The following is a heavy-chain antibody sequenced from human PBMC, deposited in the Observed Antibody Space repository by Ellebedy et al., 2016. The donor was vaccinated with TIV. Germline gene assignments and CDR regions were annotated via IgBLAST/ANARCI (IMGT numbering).Heavy chain of an antibody. V-gene: IGHV4-34*01. CDR1: GGSSSGYY. CDR2: INHSGST. J-gene: IGHJ4*02. CDR3: ARARWGSFDY. Sequence: MPSETLSLTCAVYGGSSSGYYWSWIRQTPGKGLEWVGEINHSGSTNYNPSLKSRVTISVDTSKNQFSLKLSSVTAADTAVYYCARARWGSFDYWGQGTLVTVSS. D-gene: IGHD3-16*01.